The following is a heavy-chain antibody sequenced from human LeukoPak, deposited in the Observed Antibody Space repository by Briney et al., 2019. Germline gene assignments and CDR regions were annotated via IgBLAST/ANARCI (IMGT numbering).Heavy chain of an antibody. D-gene: IGHD2-15*01. CDR1: GFTFSSYS. CDR2: ISSSSSYI. J-gene: IGHJ4*02. V-gene: IGHV3-21*01. CDR3: ARDLDGALLNFDY. Sequence: GGSLRLSCAASGFTFSSYSMNWVRQAPGKGLEWVSSISSSSSYIYYADSVKGRFTISRDNAKDSLYLQMNSLGAEDTAVYYCARDLDGALLNFDYWGQGTLVTVSS.